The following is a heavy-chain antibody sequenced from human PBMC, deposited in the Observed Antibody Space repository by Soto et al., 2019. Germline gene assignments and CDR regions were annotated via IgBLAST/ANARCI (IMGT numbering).Heavy chain of an antibody. D-gene: IGHD3-9*01. CDR1: GGSISSYY. J-gene: IGHJ3*02. Sequence: SETLSLTCTVSGGSISSYYWSWIRQPPGKGLEWIGYIYYSGSTNYNPSLKSRVTISVDTSKNQFSLKLSSVTAADTAVYYCARGGVRYFDWPYDAFDIWGQGTMVTV. CDR2: IYYSGST. CDR3: ARGGVRYFDWPYDAFDI. V-gene: IGHV4-59*01.